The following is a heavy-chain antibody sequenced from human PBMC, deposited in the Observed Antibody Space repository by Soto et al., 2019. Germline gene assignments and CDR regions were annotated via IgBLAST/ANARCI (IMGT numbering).Heavy chain of an antibody. CDR3: AGGRALAGWFDP. CDR2: IDYSGST. V-gene: IGHV4-59*01. CDR1: GGSISSYY. D-gene: IGHD3-16*01. Sequence: SETLSLTCTVSGGSISSYYWSWIRQPPGKGLEWIGYIDYSGSTNYNPSLKSRVTISVDTSKNQFSLKLSSVTAADTAVYYCAGGRALAGWFDPWGQGTLVTVSS. J-gene: IGHJ5*02.